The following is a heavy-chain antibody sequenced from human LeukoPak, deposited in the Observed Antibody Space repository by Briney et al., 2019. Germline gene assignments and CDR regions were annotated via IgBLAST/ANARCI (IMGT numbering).Heavy chain of an antibody. V-gene: IGHV4-34*01. CDR3: ARSRGVAGPETYYYYYYYMDV. D-gene: IGHD6-19*01. Sequence: PSETLSLTCAVSGGSFSGYYWGWIRQPPGKGLEWIGEINHSGSTNYNPSLKSRVTISVDTSKNQFSLKLRSVTASDSAVYYCARSRGVAGPETYYYYYYYMDVWGKGTTVTVSS. J-gene: IGHJ6*03. CDR2: INHSGST. CDR1: GGSFSGYY.